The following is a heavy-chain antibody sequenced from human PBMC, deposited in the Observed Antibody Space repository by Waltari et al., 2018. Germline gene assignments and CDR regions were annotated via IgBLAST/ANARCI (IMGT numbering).Heavy chain of an antibody. D-gene: IGHD3-9*01. CDR1: GGSFSGYY. V-gene: IGHV4-34*01. CDR3: ARRLDVLRYSPET. J-gene: IGHJ5*02. Sequence: QVQLQQWGAGLLKPSETLSLTCAVYGGSFSGYYWSWIRQPPGKGLEWIGEINHSGSTNYNPSLKSRVTISVDTSKNQFSLKLSSVTAADTAVYYCARRLDVLRYSPETWGQGTLVTVSS. CDR2: INHSGST.